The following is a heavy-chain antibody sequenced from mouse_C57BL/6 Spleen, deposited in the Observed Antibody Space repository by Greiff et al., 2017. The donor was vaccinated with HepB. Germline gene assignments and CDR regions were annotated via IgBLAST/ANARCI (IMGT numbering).Heavy chain of an antibody. V-gene: IGHV1-85*01. CDR3: ARSPSHYYGSSYGYFDV. CDR1: GYTFTSYD. Sequence: QVHVKQSGPELVKPGASVKLSCKASGYTFTSYDINWVKQRPGQGLEWIGWIYPRDGSTKYNEKFKGKATLTVDTSSSTAYMELHSLTSEDSAVYFCARSPSHYYGSSYGYFDVWGTGTTVTVSS. J-gene: IGHJ1*03. CDR2: IYPRDGST. D-gene: IGHD1-1*01.